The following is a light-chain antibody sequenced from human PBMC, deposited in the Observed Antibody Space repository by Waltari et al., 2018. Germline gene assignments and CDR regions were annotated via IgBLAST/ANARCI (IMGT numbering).Light chain of an antibody. CDR1: RSILPSANNKNY. CDR3: QEYYTIPPWA. CDR2: WAS. Sequence: DIVMTQSPDFLAMSLGERATIHCRSSRSILPSANNKNYIGWYQKKPGQPPKLLFYWASTRQSGVPDRFSASGSGTDFSLTISSLQAEDVAVYYCQEYYTIPPWAFGQGTKVEIK. J-gene: IGKJ1*01. V-gene: IGKV4-1*01.